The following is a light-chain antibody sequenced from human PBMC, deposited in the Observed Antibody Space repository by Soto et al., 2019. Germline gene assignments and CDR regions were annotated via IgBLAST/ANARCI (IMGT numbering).Light chain of an antibody. J-gene: IGKJ2*01. CDR1: RSITSY. CDR3: QQYNSWPPGK. V-gene: IGKV3-11*01. Sequence: IVLTQSPATLSLSPGERATLSCRASRSITSYLAWYQQKPGQAPRLIIYDGSKRATGIPARFSGRGTGTDFTLTISSLEPEDFAVYYCQQYNSWPPGKFGQGTKADIK. CDR2: DGS.